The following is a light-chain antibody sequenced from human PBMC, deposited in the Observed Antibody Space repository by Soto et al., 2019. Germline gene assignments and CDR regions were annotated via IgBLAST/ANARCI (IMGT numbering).Light chain of an antibody. CDR1: RSNIGAGYE. CDR3: QSYDSSLSVV. J-gene: IGLJ2*01. CDR2: GNT. Sequence: QSALTQPPSVSGAPGQRVTISCTGSRSNIGAGYEVHWYQQRPGTAPKLLIYGNTNRPSGVPDRFSGSKSGTSASLAITGLQAEDEADYYCQSYDSSLSVVFGGGTKLTVL. V-gene: IGLV1-40*01.